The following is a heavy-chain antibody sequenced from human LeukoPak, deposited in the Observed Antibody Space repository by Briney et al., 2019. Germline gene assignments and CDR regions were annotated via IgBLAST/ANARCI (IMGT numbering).Heavy chain of an antibody. CDR1: GYTFTSYG. V-gene: IGHV1-18*01. CDR3: ARSVIVPAAWGNYYFDY. Sequence: ASVKVSCKASGYTFTSYGISWVRQAPGRGLEWMGWISAYNGNTNYAQKLQGRVTMTTDTSTSTAYMELRSLRSDDTAVYYCARSVIVPAAWGNYYFDYWGQGTLVTVSS. J-gene: IGHJ4*02. CDR2: ISAYNGNT. D-gene: IGHD2-2*01.